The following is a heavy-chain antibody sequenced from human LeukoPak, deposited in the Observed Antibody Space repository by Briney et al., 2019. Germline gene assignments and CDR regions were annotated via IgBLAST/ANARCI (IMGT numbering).Heavy chain of an antibody. CDR3: ARHRDYESYYYYGMDV. J-gene: IGHJ6*02. CDR1: GFTFSSYA. CDR2: ISGSGGTT. Sequence: GGSLRLSCAASGFTFSSYAMSWVRQAPGKGLEWVTAISGSGGTTYYADSVKGRFTISRDNSKNTLYLQMNSLRAEDTAVYYCARHRDYESYYYYGMDVWGQGTTVTVSS. V-gene: IGHV3-23*01. D-gene: IGHD4-17*01.